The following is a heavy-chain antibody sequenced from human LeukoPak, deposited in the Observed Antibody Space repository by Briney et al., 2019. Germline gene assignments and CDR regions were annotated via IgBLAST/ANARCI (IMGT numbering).Heavy chain of an antibody. CDR3: ARDRSYDYFDY. CDR1: GFTFSSYS. CDR2: ISSTSRTI. Sequence: GGSLRLSCAASGFTFSSYSMNWVRQAPGKGLEWVSYISSTSRTIYYADSVKGRFTISRDNAKNSLYPQMNSLRAEDTAVYYCARDRSYDYFDYWGQGTLVTVSS. D-gene: IGHD5-12*01. J-gene: IGHJ4*02. V-gene: IGHV3-48*01.